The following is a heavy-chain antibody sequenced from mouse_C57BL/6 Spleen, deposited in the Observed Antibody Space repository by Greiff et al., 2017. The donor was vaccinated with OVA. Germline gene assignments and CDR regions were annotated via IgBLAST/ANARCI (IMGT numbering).Heavy chain of an antibody. Sequence: EVKLMESGPGLVKPSQSLSLTCSVTGYSITSGYYWNWIRQFPGNQLEWMDYISYDGSNNYNPSLKNRISITRDTSKNQFFLKLNSVTTEDTATYYCARGIYDGYYVDYWGQGTTLTVSS. J-gene: IGHJ2*01. V-gene: IGHV3-6*01. CDR3: ARGIYDGYYVDY. CDR2: ISYDGSN. CDR1: GYSITSGYY. D-gene: IGHD2-3*01.